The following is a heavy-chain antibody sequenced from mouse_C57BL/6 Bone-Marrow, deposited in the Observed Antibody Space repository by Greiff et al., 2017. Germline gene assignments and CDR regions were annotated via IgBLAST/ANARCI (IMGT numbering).Heavy chain of an antibody. CDR1: GFTFTDYY. Sequence: EVQRVESGGGLVQPGGSLSLSCAASGFTFTDYYMSWVRQPPGKALEWLGFIRNKANGYTTEYSASVKGRFTISRDNSQSILYLQMNALRAEDSATYYCARYITTADFDYWGQGTTLTVSS. V-gene: IGHV7-3*01. CDR3: ARYITTADFDY. J-gene: IGHJ2*01. CDR2: IRNKANGYTT. D-gene: IGHD1-2*01.